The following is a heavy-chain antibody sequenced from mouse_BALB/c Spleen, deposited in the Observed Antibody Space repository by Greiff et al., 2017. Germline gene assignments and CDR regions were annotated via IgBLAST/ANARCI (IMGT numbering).Heavy chain of an antibody. V-gene: IGHV14-3*02. J-gene: IGHJ1*01. Sequence: EVQLQQSGAELVKPGASVKLSCTASGFNIKDTYMHWVKQRPEQGLEWIGRIDPANGNTKYDPKFQGKATITADTSSNTAYLQLSSLTSEDTAVYYCARYGNYVRWYFDVWGAGTTVTVSS. CDR2: IDPANGNT. CDR3: ARYGNYVRWYFDV. D-gene: IGHD2-1*01. CDR1: GFNIKDTY.